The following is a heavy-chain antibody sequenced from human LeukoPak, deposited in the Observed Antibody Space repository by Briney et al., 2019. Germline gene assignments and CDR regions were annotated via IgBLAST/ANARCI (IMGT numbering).Heavy chain of an antibody. V-gene: IGHV4-30-2*01. Sequence: SETLSLTCAVSGGSISSGGYSWSWIRQPPGKGLEWIGYIYHSGSTYYNPSLKSRVTISVDRSKNQFSLKLSSATAADTAVYYCARDRGHGTFDYWGQGTLVTVSS. J-gene: IGHJ4*02. D-gene: IGHD3-10*01. CDR1: GGSISSGGYS. CDR3: ARDRGHGTFDY. CDR2: IYHSGST.